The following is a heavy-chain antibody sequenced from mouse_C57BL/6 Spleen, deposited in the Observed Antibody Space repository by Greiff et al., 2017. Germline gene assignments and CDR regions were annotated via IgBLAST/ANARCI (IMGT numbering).Heavy chain of an antibody. CDR1: GYTFTSYW. V-gene: IGHV1-72*01. J-gene: IGHJ1*03. Sequence: QVQLQQPGAELVQPGASVKLSCKASGYTFTSYWMHWVKQRPGRGLEWIGRIDPTSGGTKYNEKFKSKATLTVDKPSSTAYMQLSSLTSEDSAVYYCARALITTVVDWYVDVWGTGTTVTVSS. D-gene: IGHD1-1*01. CDR2: IDPTSGGT. CDR3: ARALITTVVDWYVDV.